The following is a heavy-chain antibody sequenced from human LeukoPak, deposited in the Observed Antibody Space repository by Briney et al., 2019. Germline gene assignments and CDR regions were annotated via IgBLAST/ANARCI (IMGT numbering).Heavy chain of an antibody. Sequence: GASVKVSCKASGYTFTGYYMHWVRQAPGQGLEWMGWINPNSGGTNYAQKFQGRVTMIRDTSISTAYMELSRLRSDDTAVYYCARVSRVGIVEATTIGYWGQGTLVTVSS. CDR3: ARVSRVGIVEATTIGY. CDR2: INPNSGGT. V-gene: IGHV1-2*02. J-gene: IGHJ4*02. CDR1: GYTFTGYY. D-gene: IGHD1-26*01.